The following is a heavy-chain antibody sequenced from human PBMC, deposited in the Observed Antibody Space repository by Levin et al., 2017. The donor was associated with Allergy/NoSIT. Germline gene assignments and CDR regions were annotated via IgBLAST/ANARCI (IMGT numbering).Heavy chain of an antibody. CDR2: ISWNSGTI. J-gene: IGHJ4*02. D-gene: IGHD6-13*01. CDR1: GFTFDDFG. V-gene: IGHV3-9*01. CDR3: ARDRYSSSYYYFDC. Sequence: SLKISCAASGFTFDDFGMHWVRQAPGKGLEWVSGISWNSGTIGYADSVKGRFTISRDNAKNSLYLQLNSLRTEDTAFYYCARDRYSSSYYYFDCWGQGTLVTVSS.